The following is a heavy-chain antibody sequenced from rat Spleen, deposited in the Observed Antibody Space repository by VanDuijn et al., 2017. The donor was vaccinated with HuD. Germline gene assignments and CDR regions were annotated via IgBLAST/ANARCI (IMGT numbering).Heavy chain of an antibody. V-gene: IGHV5S13*01. CDR1: GFTFSNYG. J-gene: IGHJ2*01. CDR3: ATAPLAELPYFDY. CDR2: ITTGGGNT. D-gene: IGHD1-4*01. Sequence: EVQLVESGGGLVQPGRSLKLSCAASGFTFSNYGMAWVRQAPTKGLEWVASITTGGGNTYYRDSVKGRFTISRDNAKSTLYLQMDSMGSEDTATYYCATAPLAELPYFDYWGQGVMVTVSS.